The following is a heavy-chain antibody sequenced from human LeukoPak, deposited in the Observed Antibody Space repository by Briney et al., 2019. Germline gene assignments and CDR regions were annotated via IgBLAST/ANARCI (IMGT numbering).Heavy chain of an antibody. Sequence: GGSLRLSCAASGFTFSSYAMHWVRQAPGKGLEWVAIISYDESSKYYADSVKGRFTISRDNPKNTLYLQMNSLRAEDTAVYYCAREVGMTDYWGQGTLVTVSS. CDR3: AREVGMTDY. CDR1: GFTFSSYA. V-gene: IGHV3-30-3*01. J-gene: IGHJ4*02. CDR2: ISYDESSK.